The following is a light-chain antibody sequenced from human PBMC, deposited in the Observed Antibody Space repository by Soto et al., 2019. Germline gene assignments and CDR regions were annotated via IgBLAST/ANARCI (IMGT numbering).Light chain of an antibody. CDR1: KLGDKY. J-gene: IGLJ2*01. V-gene: IGLV3-1*01. CDR3: QAWDSSTAVV. Sequence: SSELTQPPSVSVSPGQTASITCSGDKLGDKYAYWYQQKPGQSPVLVIYQDTKRLSGIPERFSGSNSGNTATLTISGTQAMDEADYYCQAWDSSTAVVFGGGTKLTVL. CDR2: QDT.